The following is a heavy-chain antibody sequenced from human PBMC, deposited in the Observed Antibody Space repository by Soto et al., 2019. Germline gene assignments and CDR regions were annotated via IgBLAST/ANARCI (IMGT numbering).Heavy chain of an antibody. J-gene: IGHJ4*02. Sequence: VQLVESGGGVVQPGRSLRLSCAASGFTFSDYAMQWVRQAPGKGLEWVAVVSHDGRNTHYADSVKGRFTISRDSSKNAVSLEMTSLRAEDTAVYYCAKGGRQWLGTSGFNYWGQGALVTVSS. CDR3: AKGGRQWLGTSGFNY. CDR2: VSHDGRNT. V-gene: IGHV3-30*18. CDR1: GFTFSDYA. D-gene: IGHD6-19*01.